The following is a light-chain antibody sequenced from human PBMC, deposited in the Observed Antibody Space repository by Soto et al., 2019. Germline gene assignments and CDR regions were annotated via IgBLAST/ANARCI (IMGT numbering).Light chain of an antibody. CDR3: QQRSDWPPFT. J-gene: IGKJ4*01. V-gene: IGKV3-11*01. Sequence: EIVLTQSPSTLSLSPGETATLSCRASQSVGSSLAWYQQNPGQAPRLLIFDASNRSTGIPARFIGSGAGTDCSLTISSLEPEDFAVYDCQQRSDWPPFTFGGGSKVESK. CDR1: QSVGSS. CDR2: DAS.